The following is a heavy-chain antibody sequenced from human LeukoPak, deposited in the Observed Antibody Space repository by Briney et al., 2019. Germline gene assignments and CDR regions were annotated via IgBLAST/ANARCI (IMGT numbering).Heavy chain of an antibody. CDR3: VRVRYSGSWFPVPNFDC. J-gene: IGHJ4*02. D-gene: IGHD1-26*01. Sequence: GGSLRLSCAASGVTVSGSYLSWVRQAPGKGLEWVSVIYTSGDTYYADSVKGRFTISRDSSKNTLYLQMNTLRTEDTAVYYCVRVRYSGSWFPVPNFDCWGQGTLVTVSS. V-gene: IGHV3-66*01. CDR2: IYTSGDT. CDR1: GVTVSGSY.